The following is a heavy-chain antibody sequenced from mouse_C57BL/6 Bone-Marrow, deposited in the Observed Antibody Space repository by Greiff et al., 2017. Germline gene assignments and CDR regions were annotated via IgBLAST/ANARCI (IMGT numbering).Heavy chain of an antibody. CDR3: ASGIYYDWGFAY. CDR1: GFTFSDYG. CDR2: ISSGSSTI. V-gene: IGHV5-17*01. D-gene: IGHD2-4*01. J-gene: IGHJ3*01. Sequence: EVMLVESGGGLVKPGGSLKLSCAASGFTFSDYGMHWVRQAPEKGLEWVAYISSGSSTIYYADTVKGRFTISRDNAKNTLFLQMTSLRSEDTAMYYCASGIYYDWGFAYWGQGTLVTVSA.